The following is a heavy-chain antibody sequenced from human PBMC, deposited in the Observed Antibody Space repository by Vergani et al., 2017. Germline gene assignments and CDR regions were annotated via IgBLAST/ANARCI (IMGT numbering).Heavy chain of an antibody. CDR2: FDPEDGET. CDR1: GYTLTELS. CDR3: ARGVVVRFLEWSTPKVYYYMDV. V-gene: IGHV1-24*01. D-gene: IGHD3-3*01. J-gene: IGHJ6*03. Sequence: QVQLVQSGAEVKKPGASVKVSCKVSGYTLTELSMHWVRQAPGKGLEWMGGFDPEDGETIYAQKFQGRVTMTEDTSTDTAYMELRSLRSDDTAVYYCARGVVVRFLEWSTPKVYYYMDVWGKGTTVTVSS.